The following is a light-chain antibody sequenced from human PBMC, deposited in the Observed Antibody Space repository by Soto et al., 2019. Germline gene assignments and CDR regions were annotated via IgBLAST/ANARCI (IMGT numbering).Light chain of an antibody. V-gene: IGLV2-14*01. CDR1: SSDVGGCNY. CDR3: SSKTSSRTPFV. J-gene: IGLJ1*01. CDR2: EVN. Sequence: QSALTQPASVSGSPGQSITISCTGTSSDVGGCNYVSWYQQHPGNAPRLMIYEVNNRPSGVPNRFSGSKSGNTASLTISGLQAEDEADYYCSSKTSSRTPFVFGTGTKATVL.